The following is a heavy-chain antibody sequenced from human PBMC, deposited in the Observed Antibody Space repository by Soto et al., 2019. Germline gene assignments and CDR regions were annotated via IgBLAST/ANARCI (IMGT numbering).Heavy chain of an antibody. CDR3: AKDQSVVVAATHFDY. J-gene: IGHJ4*02. D-gene: IGHD2-15*01. CDR1: GFTFSSYA. Sequence: PGGSLRLSCAASGFTFSSYAMSWVRQAPGKGLEWVSAISGSGGSTYYADSVKGRFTISRDNSKNTLYLQMNSLRAEDTAVYYCAKDQSVVVAATHFDYWGQGTLVTVSS. V-gene: IGHV3-23*01. CDR2: ISGSGGST.